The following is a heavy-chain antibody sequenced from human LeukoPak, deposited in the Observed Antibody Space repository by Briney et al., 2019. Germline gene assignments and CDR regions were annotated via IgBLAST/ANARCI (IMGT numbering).Heavy chain of an antibody. J-gene: IGHJ6*02. V-gene: IGHV4-59*12. Sequence: SETLSLTCTVSGGSISSYYWSWMRQPPGKGLEWIGYIYYSGSTNYNPSLKSRVTISVDTSKNQFSLKLSSVTAADTAVYYCATSLGSRPYYYYGMDVWGQGTTVTVSS. CDR2: IYYSGST. CDR3: ATSLGSRPYYYYGMDV. D-gene: IGHD3-16*01. CDR1: GGSISSYY.